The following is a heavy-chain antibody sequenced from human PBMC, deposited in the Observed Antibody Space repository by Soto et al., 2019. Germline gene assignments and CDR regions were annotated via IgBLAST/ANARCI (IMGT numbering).Heavy chain of an antibody. D-gene: IGHD2-15*01. CDR2: ISTSGSTI. CDR3: ARDIGYCSGGSCYRMGAFDI. CDR1: GFTFSGYY. Sequence: QVQLVESGGGLVKPGGSLRLSCAASGFTFSGYYMSWIRQAPGKGLEWVSYISTSGSTIYYADSVKGRFTISRDNAKNLLYMQMNSLRAEDTAVYYCARDIGYCSGGSCYRMGAFDIWGQGTMVTVSS. J-gene: IGHJ3*02. V-gene: IGHV3-11*01.